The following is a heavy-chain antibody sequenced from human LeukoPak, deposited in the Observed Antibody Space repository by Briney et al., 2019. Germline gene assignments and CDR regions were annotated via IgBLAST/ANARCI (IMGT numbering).Heavy chain of an antibody. CDR3: ASATGFGEPSENLYYYYYMDV. V-gene: IGHV1-69*06. Sequence: GSSVKVSCKASGGTFSSYAISWVRQAPGQGLEWMGGIIPIFGTANYAQKFQGRVTITADKSTSTAYMELSSLRSEDTAVYYCASATGFGEPSENLYYYYYMDVWGKGTTVTVSS. J-gene: IGHJ6*03. D-gene: IGHD3-10*01. CDR1: GGTFSSYA. CDR2: IIPIFGTA.